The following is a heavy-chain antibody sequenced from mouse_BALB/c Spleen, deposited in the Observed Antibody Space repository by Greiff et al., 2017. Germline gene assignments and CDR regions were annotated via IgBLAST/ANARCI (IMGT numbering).Heavy chain of an antibody. CDR1: GYTFTSYY. Sequence: VQLKESGAELVKPGASVKLSCKASGYTFTSYYMYWVKQRPGQGLEWIGEINPSNGGTNFNEKFKSKATLTVDKSSSTAYMQLSSLTSEDSAVYYCTRGAYGNYAMDYWGQGTSVTVSS. D-gene: IGHD2-1*01. CDR2: INPSNGGT. J-gene: IGHJ4*01. CDR3: TRGAYGNYAMDY. V-gene: IGHV1S81*02.